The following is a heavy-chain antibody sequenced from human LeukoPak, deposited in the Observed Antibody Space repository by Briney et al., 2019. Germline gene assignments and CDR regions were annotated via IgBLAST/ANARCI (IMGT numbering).Heavy chain of an antibody. J-gene: IGHJ4*02. V-gene: IGHV3-7*03. D-gene: IGHD4-17*01. CDR3: ARAVTSTEGY. CDR2: INQDGSGK. Sequence: PGGSLRLSCEASGFTFSTYWMTWVGQPPGKGREWVASINQDGSGKYYVDSVKGRFTISRDNAQKSLYLQMNSLRVDDTAVYYCARAVTSTEGYWGQGTLVTVSS. CDR1: GFTFSTYW.